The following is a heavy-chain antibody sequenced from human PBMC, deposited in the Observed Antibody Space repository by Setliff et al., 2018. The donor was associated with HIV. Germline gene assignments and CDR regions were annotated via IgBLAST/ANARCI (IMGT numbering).Heavy chain of an antibody. V-gene: IGHV3-33*01. Sequence: GASLTISWAASGFTFKTDAMHWVRQAPGKGLEWVAFIWYDGSNKEDGDSVKGRFTISRDNSKNMVYKEMNNLRGEDSAVYYCARDPAMSGWALADWGQGTQVTVSS. D-gene: IGHD6-19*01. J-gene: IGHJ4*02. CDR1: GFTFKTDA. CDR3: ARDPAMSGWALAD. CDR2: IWYDGSNK.